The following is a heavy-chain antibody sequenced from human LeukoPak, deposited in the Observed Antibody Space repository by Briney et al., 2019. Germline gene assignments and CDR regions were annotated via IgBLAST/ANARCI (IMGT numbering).Heavy chain of an antibody. J-gene: IGHJ4*02. CDR1: RYTFSSYD. Sequence: ATVKVSCKASRYTFSSYDINWVREAAGQGLEWMGWMNPNTGRTGFAQKFQGRLTMTRDTSISTAYMELSSLRSEDTAVYYCARLSQTPDYYSSGGYYYLGYWGQGTPVTVSS. V-gene: IGHV1-8*01. CDR2: MNPNTGRT. CDR3: ARLSQTPDYYSSGGYYYLGY. D-gene: IGHD3-22*01.